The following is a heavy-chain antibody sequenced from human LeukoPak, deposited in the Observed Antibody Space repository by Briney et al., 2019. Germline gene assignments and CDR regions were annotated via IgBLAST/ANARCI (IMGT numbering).Heavy chain of an antibody. Sequence: PSETLSLTCTVSGGSVSSGSYYWSWIRQPPGKGLEWIGYIYYSGSTNYNPSLKSRVTISVDTSKNQFSLKLSSVTAADTAVYYCARGPPVTTWVPLADWGQGTLVTVSS. D-gene: IGHD4-17*01. CDR3: ARGPPVTTWVPLAD. CDR2: IYYSGST. V-gene: IGHV4-61*01. J-gene: IGHJ4*02. CDR1: GGSVSSGSYY.